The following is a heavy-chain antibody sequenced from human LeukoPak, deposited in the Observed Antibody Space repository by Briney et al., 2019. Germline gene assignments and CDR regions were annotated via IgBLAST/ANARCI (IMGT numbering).Heavy chain of an antibody. CDR2: IWYDGSNY. CDR1: GFTFSNFG. J-gene: IGHJ4*02. Sequence: GRSLRLSCAASGFTFSNFGMHWVRQPPGNGLEWVAIIWYDGSNYYHAGSVKGRFTISRDNFKNTLYLQMNSLRVEDTAVYYCARGRGNPLSHFDYWGQGTLVTVSS. V-gene: IGHV3-33*01. CDR3: ARGRGNPLSHFDY. D-gene: IGHD1-14*01.